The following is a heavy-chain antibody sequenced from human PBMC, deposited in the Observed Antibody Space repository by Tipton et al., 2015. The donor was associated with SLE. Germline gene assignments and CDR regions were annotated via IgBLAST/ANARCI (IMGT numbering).Heavy chain of an antibody. J-gene: IGHJ3*02. CDR1: GGSFSGYY. V-gene: IGHV4-34*01. D-gene: IGHD3-22*01. Sequence: TLSLTCAVYGGSFSGYYWSWIRQPPGKGLGWIGGINHSGSTNYNPSLKSRVTISVDTSKNQFSLKLSSVTAADTAVYYCARVKRITMIVGRWAFDIWGQGTMVTVSS. CDR3: ARVKRITMIVGRWAFDI. CDR2: INHSGST.